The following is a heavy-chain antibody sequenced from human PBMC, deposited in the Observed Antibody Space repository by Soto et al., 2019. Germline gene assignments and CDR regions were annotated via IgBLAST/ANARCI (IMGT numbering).Heavy chain of an antibody. CDR2: ISSSSSYI. Sequence: GGSLRLSCAASGFTFSSYSMNWVRQAPGKGLEWVSSISSSSSYIYYADSVKGRFTISRDNAKNSLYLQMNSLRAEDMAVYYCARDFAPFRGSGSYYNGPFDYWGQGTLVTVSS. D-gene: IGHD3-10*01. V-gene: IGHV3-21*01. CDR1: GFTFSSYS. J-gene: IGHJ4*02. CDR3: ARDFAPFRGSGSYYNGPFDY.